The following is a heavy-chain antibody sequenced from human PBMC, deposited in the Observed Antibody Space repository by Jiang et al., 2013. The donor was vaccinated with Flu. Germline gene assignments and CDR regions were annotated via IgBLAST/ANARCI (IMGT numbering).Heavy chain of an antibody. CDR3: AISYGDRWGVYGMDV. CDR2: INPNSGGT. D-gene: IGHD5-18*01. J-gene: IGHJ6*02. Sequence: VQLVESGAEVKKPGASVKVSCKASGYTFTGYYMHWVRQAPGQGLEWMGWINPNSGGTNYAQKFQGRVTMTRDTSISTAYMELSRLRSDDTAVYYCAISYGDRWGVYGMDVWGQGTTVTVSS. CDR1: GYTFTGYY. V-gene: IGHV1-2*02.